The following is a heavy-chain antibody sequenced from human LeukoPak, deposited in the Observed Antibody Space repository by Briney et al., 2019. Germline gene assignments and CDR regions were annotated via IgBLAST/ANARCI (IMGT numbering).Heavy chain of an antibody. CDR2: ISSSGSTI. V-gene: IGHV3-48*03. J-gene: IGHJ4*02. CDR3: AKDHYGSGSYPPELDY. CDR1: GFTFSSYE. Sequence: GGSLRLSCAASGFTFSSYEMNWVRQAPGKGLEWVSYISSSGSTIYYADSVKGRFTISRDNAKNSLYLQRNSLRAEDTALYYCAKDHYGSGSYPPELDYWGQGTLVTVSS. D-gene: IGHD3-10*01.